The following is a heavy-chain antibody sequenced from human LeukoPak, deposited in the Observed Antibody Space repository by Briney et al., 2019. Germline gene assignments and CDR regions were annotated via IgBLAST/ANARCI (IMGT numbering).Heavy chain of an antibody. J-gene: IGHJ2*01. Sequence: SETLSLTCALSGGTFSSYSWSWTWIRQTPEMGLEWFGEIIEKGKANYNPSLKSRVTIDLDTSKNQFSLKLTSMTAADTAMYYCARGYYPPRWYFDLWGRGTLVTVSS. D-gene: IGHD3-10*01. CDR3: ARGYYPPRWYFDL. V-gene: IGHV4-34*01. CDR1: GGTFSSYS. CDR2: IIEKGKA.